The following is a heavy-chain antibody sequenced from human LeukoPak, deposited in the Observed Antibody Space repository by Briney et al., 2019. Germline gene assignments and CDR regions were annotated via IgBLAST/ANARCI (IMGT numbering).Heavy chain of an antibody. CDR1: GGSISISGYY. Sequence: PSETLSLTCTVSGGSISISGYYWGWIRQPPGKGLEWIGSIYYSGSTYYNPSLKSRVTISVDTSKNQFSLNMNSVTAADTAVYYCVRLRVRTTVTFWSDPWGQGTLVTVSS. CDR2: IYYSGST. V-gene: IGHV4-39*01. J-gene: IGHJ5*02. CDR3: VRLRVRTTVTFWSDP. D-gene: IGHD4-17*01.